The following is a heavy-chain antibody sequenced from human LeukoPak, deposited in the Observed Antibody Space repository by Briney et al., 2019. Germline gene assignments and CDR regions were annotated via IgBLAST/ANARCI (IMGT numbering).Heavy chain of an antibody. CDR1: GYTFTSYY. CDR3: ARAPKGYYYYYYMDV. J-gene: IGHJ6*03. V-gene: IGHV1-46*01. CDR2: INPSGGST. Sequence: GASVKVSCKASGYTFTSYYMHWVRQAPGQGLEWMGIINPSGGSTSYAQKFQGRVTMTRDTSTSTVYMELSSLRSEDTAVYYCARAPKGYYYYYYMDVWGKGTTVTVSS.